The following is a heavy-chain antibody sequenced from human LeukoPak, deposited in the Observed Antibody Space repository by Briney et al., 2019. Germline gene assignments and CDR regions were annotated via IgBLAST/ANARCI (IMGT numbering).Heavy chain of an antibody. D-gene: IGHD3-10*01. Sequence: SQTLSLTRTVSVGSISRGGYYCSWIPQPPGKVLGWIGYIYYRGSPYYNPSLKSRVTISVDTSKNQFSLKLSSVTAADTAVYYCARDRGLTYYYGSGSYERGYYYYGMDVWGQGTTVTVSS. CDR2: IYYRGSP. CDR1: VGSISRGGYY. V-gene: IGHV4-31*03. J-gene: IGHJ6*02. CDR3: ARDRGLTYYYGSGSYERGYYYYGMDV.